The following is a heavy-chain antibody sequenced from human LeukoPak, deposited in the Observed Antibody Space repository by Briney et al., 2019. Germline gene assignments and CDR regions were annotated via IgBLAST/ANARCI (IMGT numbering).Heavy chain of an antibody. J-gene: IGHJ4*02. Sequence: GGSLRLSCAASGFTFSSYGMHWVSQAPGKGLEWVAVISYDGSNKYYADSVKGRFTISRDNSKNTLYLQMNSLRAEDTAVYYCAKDALWFGELFWYDYWGQGTLVTVSS. D-gene: IGHD3-10*01. CDR1: GFTFSSYG. CDR2: ISYDGSNK. V-gene: IGHV3-30*18. CDR3: AKDALWFGELFWYDY.